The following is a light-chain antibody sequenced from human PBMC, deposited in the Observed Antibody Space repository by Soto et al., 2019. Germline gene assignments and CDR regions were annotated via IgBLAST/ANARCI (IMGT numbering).Light chain of an antibody. CDR3: QHNYGTPA. V-gene: IGKV1-39*01. J-gene: IGKJ5*01. Sequence: DIQMTQSPSSLSASVGDRVTITCRASQTISSPLSWYQQKPGKVPELLIYATSRLQSGVPSRFSGSRSGTDFTLTISSVQPEDFATYYCQHNYGTPACGQGTRLEIK. CDR2: ATS. CDR1: QTISSP.